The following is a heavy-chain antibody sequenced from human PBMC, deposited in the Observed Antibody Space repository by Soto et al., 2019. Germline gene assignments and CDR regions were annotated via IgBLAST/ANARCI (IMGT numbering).Heavy chain of an antibody. J-gene: IGHJ5*02. V-gene: IGHV1-18*01. CDR1: GYTVTSYG. D-gene: IGHD3-10*01. CDR3: ARLWFGEDWFDP. CDR2: INAYNGNT. Sequence: ASVKVSCKASGYTVTSYGISWVRQAPGQGLEWMGWINAYNGNTNYAQKLQGRVTMTTDTTTSTAYMELRSLRSDDTAVYYCARLWFGEDWFDPWGQGTLVTVSS.